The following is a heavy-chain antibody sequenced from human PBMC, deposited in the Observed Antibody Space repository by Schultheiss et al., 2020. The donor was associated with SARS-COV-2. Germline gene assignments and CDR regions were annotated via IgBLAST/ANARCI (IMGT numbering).Heavy chain of an antibody. D-gene: IGHD4-17*01. CDR2: IYYSGST. V-gene: IGHV4-30-4*01. J-gene: IGHJ6*02. CDR3: ARDAILPGDYVSPGSCYGMDV. Sequence: SQTLSLTCTVSGGSISSGDYYWSWIRQPPGKGLEWIGYIYYSGSTYYNPSLKSRVTISVDTSKNQFSLKLSSVTAADTAVYYCARDAILPGDYVSPGSCYGMDVWGQGTTVTVSS. CDR1: GGSISSGDYY.